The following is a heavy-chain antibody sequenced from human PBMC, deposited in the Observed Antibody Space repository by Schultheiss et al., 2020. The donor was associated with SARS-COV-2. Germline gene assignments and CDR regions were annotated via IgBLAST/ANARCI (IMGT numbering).Heavy chain of an antibody. CDR1: GGSFSGYY. CDR3: ARGTTMVRGVIVDY. CDR2: INHSGST. J-gene: IGHJ4*02. Sequence: SETLSLTCAVYGGSFSGYYWSWIRQPPGKGLEWIGEINHSGSTNYNPSLKSRVTISVDTSKNQFSLKLSSVTAADTAVYYCARGTTMVRGVIVDYWGQGTLVTVSS. V-gene: IGHV4-34*01. D-gene: IGHD3-10*01.